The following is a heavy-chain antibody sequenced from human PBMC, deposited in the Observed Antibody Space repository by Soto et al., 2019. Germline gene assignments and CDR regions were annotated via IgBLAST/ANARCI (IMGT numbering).Heavy chain of an antibody. J-gene: IGHJ4*02. D-gene: IGHD5-12*01. V-gene: IGHV3-23*01. CDR1: GFSFSSYA. CDR3: AEDSQYHGGHEFDQ. Sequence: EVQLLESGGDLVQPGGSLGLSCAASGFSFSSYAMSWVRQAPGKGLEWVAAIAGGGGGIYYADSVRGRFTISRDPSRDILFLQMNSLRAEDTAVYYCAEDSQYHGGHEFDQWGQGTLVTVSS. CDR2: IAGGGGGI.